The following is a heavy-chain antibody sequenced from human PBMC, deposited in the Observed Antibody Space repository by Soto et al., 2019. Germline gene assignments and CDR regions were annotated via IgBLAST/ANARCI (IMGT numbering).Heavy chain of an antibody. V-gene: IGHV4-34*01. Sequence: SETLSLTCAVYGGSFSGYYWSWIRQPPGKGLEWIGEINHSGSTNYNPSLKSRVTISVDTSKNQFSLQLSSVTAADTAVYYCARDPEPFYYFDYWGQGTLVTVSS. CDR2: INHSGST. CDR1: GGSFSGYY. CDR3: ARDPEPFYYFDY. J-gene: IGHJ4*02.